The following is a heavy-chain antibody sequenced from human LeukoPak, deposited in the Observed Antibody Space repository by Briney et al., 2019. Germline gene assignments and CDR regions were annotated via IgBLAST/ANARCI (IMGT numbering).Heavy chain of an antibody. CDR1: GYTFTSYG. Sequence: GASVKVSCKASGYTFTSYGISWVRQAPGQGLEWMGWISAYNGNTSYAQKLQGRVTMTTDTSTSTAYMELRSLRSDDTAVYYCARDPDLYDSSGYYDGLDYWGQGTLVTVSS. CDR3: ARDPDLYDSSGYYDGLDY. D-gene: IGHD3-22*01. CDR2: ISAYNGNT. J-gene: IGHJ4*02. V-gene: IGHV1-18*01.